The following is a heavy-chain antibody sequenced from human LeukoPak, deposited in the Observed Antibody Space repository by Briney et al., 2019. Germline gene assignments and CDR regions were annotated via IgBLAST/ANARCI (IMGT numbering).Heavy chain of an antibody. V-gene: IGHV3-23*01. CDR1: GFTFSSYA. Sequence: GSLRLSCAASGFTFSSYAMTWVRQAPGKGLEWVSVISGSGGSTYYADSVKGRFTISRDNSKNTLYLQMNSLRAEDTAVYYCAKGGFGSGEGYWGQGTLVTVSS. D-gene: IGHD3-10*01. J-gene: IGHJ4*02. CDR2: ISGSGGST. CDR3: AKGGFGSGEGY.